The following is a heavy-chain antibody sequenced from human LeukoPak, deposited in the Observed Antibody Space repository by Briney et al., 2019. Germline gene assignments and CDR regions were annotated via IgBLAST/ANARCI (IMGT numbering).Heavy chain of an antibody. CDR3: AREKRDGYNQLFDY. CDR2: INPNSGGT. Sequence: ASVKVSCKASGYTFTGYYMHWVRQAPGQGLEWMGRINPNSGGTNYAQKFQGRVTMTRDTSISTAYMELSRLRSDDTAVYYCAREKRDGYNQLFDYWGQGTLVTVSS. J-gene: IGHJ4*02. V-gene: IGHV1-2*06. CDR1: GYTFTGYY. D-gene: IGHD5-24*01.